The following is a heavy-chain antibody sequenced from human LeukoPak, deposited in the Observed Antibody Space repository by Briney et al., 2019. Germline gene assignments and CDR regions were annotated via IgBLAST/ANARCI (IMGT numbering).Heavy chain of an antibody. CDR3: VTDLVIKGYFDY. J-gene: IGHJ4*02. CDR1: GFTFSSYS. V-gene: IGHV3-15*01. Sequence: GGSLRLSCAASGFTFSSYSMNWVRQVPGKGLEWVGRIRRKTDGETTDHAAPVKGRFTISRDDSKNTLYLQMNSLKTEDTAVYYCVTDLVIKGYFDYWGQGALVTVSS. D-gene: IGHD2-21*01. CDR2: IRRKTDGETT.